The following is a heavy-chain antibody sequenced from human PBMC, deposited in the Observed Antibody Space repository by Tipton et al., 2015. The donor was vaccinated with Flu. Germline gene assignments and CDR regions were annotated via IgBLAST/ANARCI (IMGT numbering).Heavy chain of an antibody. CDR2: ISSSSSYI. V-gene: IGHV3-21*04. CDR3: AEEGYCSSTGCPPVGYYYYMDV. D-gene: IGHD2-2*01. J-gene: IGHJ6*03. CDR1: GFTFSSYS. Sequence: SLRLSCAASGFTFSSYSMNWVRQALGKGLEWVSSISSSSSYIYYADPVKGRFTISRDNAKNSLYLQMNSLRAEDTALYYCAEEGYCSSTGCPPVGYYYYMDVWGKGATVTVSS.